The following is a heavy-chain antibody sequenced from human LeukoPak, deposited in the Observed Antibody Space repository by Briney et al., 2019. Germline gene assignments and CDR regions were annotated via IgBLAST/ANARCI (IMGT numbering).Heavy chain of an antibody. Sequence: GGSLRLSCAASGFTFSSYWMSWVRQAPGKGLEWVANIKEDGTETYYVDSVKGRFTISRDNAKNSLYLQMNSLRVEDTAVYYCAKEGRSLQTYWGQGTLVTVSS. J-gene: IGHJ4*02. CDR3: AKEGRSLQTY. V-gene: IGHV3-7*03. CDR1: GFTFSSYW. D-gene: IGHD5-24*01. CDR2: IKEDGTET.